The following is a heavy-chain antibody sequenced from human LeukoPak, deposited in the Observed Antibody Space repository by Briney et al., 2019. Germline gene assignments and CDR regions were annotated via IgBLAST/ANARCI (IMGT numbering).Heavy chain of an antibody. CDR3: VRFGLTSSLDY. J-gene: IGHJ4*02. V-gene: IGHV5-51*01. Sequence: LGESLKISCKISGYRLTNNWIGWVRQVPGKGLEWMGLIYPGDSDTRYSPSFQGQVTFSVDTSTSTAYLQLSGLRASDTAIYYCVRFGLTSSLDYWGQGTLVTVSS. CDR2: IYPGDSDT. CDR1: GYRLTNNW. D-gene: IGHD6-13*01.